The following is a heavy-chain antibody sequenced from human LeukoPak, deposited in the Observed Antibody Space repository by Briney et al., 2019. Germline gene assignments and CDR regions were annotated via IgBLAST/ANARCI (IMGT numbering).Heavy chain of an antibody. CDR2: ISGSGGST. Sequence: PGGSLRLSCAASGFTFSSYAMSWVRQAPGKGLEWVSAISGSGGSTYYADSVKGRFTISRDNSKSTLYLQMNSLRAEDTAVYYCAKDPNYYGSGSYLISWFDPWGQGTLVTVSS. CDR3: AKDPNYYGSGSYLISWFDP. CDR1: GFTFSSYA. V-gene: IGHV3-23*01. D-gene: IGHD3-10*01. J-gene: IGHJ5*02.